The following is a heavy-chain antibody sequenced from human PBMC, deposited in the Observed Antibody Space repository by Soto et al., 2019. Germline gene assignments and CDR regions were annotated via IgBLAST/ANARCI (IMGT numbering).Heavy chain of an antibody. V-gene: IGHV1-58*01. CDR1: GFTFTSSS. J-gene: IGHJ5*02. CDR2: IVVGSGNT. Sequence: GASVKVSCKASGFTFTSSSVQWVRQARGQRLEWIGWIVVGSGNTNYAQKFQERVTITRDMSTSTAYMELSSLRSEDTAVYYCAAVTPTYAITFGGYDHWGQGTLVTVSS. D-gene: IGHD3-16*01. CDR3: AAVTPTYAITFGGYDH.